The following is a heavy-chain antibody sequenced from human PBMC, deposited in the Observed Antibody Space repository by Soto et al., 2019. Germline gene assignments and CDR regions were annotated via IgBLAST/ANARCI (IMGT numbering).Heavy chain of an antibody. CDR1: VFMFVTSG. D-gene: IGHD1-1*01. CDR2: IWLDGSER. V-gene: IGHV3-33*01. CDR3: ARDASGTTSFLAS. Sequence: PGWSLRLACESSVFMFVTSGMHWVRQAPGKGLEWVSGIWLDGSERYYSDSVKGRFTISRDNSKNTLFLQMNSLRVEDTAVYFCARDASGTTSFLASWGQGTLVTVSS. J-gene: IGHJ5*01.